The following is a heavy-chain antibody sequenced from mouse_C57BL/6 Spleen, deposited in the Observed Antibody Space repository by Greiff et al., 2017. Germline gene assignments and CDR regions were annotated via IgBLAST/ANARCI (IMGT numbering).Heavy chain of an antibody. D-gene: IGHD2-3*01. Sequence: EVKLMESGGGLVQPGGSLSLSCAASGFTFTDYYMSWVRQPPGKALEWLGFIRNKANGYTTEYSASVKGRFTISRENSTSILYLQMNALRAEDSATYYGARFDDGDYAMDYWGQGTSVTVSS. CDR1: GFTFTDYY. V-gene: IGHV7-3*01. CDR3: ARFDDGDYAMDY. CDR2: IRNKANGYTT. J-gene: IGHJ4*01.